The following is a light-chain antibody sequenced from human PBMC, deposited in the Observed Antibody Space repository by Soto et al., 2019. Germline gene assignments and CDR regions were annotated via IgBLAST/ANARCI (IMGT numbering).Light chain of an antibody. V-gene: IGLV1-51*01. CDR2: DDY. CDR3: GSWDSSLSAYV. J-gene: IGLJ1*01. CDR1: SSNIGGNS. Sequence: VVTQPPSVSAAPGQKVTISCSGSSSNIGGNSVSWYQQLPGTAPKLLIYDDYKRPSGIPDRFSGSKSGTSATLGITGFQTGDEADYYCGSWDSSLSAYVFGTGTKLTVL.